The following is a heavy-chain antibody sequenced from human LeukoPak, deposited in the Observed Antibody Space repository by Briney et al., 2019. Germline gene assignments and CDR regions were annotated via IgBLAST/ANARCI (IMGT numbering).Heavy chain of an antibody. V-gene: IGHV3-30-3*01. CDR3: ARGRGSGSYWYFDY. CDR1: GFTFSDYY. CDR2: ISYDGSNK. D-gene: IGHD3-10*01. J-gene: IGHJ4*02. Sequence: GGSLRLSCAASGFTFSDYYMSWIRQAPGKGLEWVAVISYDGSNKYYADSVKGRFTISRDNSKNTLYLQMNSLRAEDTAVYYCARGRGSGSYWYFDYWGQGTLVTVSS.